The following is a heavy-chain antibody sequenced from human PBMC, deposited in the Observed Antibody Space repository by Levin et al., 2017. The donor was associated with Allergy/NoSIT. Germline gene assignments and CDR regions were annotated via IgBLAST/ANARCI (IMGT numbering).Heavy chain of an antibody. CDR2: ISFDGGKA. D-gene: IGHD3-9*01. J-gene: IGHJ3*01. Sequence: PGGSLRLSCAASGFTFSNCAMHWVRQAPGKGLEWVAIISFDGGKAWYGDSVKGRFYISRDNSKNTLFMQMNSLRVEDTAIYFCARDFWFDTLTGPLGDDGSDFWGQGTMVTVSS. CDR1: GFTFSNCA. V-gene: IGHV3-33*01. CDR3: ARDFWFDTLTGPLGDDGSDF.